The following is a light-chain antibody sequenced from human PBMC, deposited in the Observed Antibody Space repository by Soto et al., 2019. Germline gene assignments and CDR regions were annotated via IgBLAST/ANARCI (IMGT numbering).Light chain of an antibody. CDR1: HSVTTH. V-gene: IGKV3-11*01. J-gene: IGKJ5*01. Sequence: EIVLTQSPATLSLSPGERATLSCWASHSVTTHLAWFQQRPCQTPRLLIYDASTRAPGIPARFSGRGSGADFTLTISSLEPEDFAVYYCQQRSESITFGQGTRLEIK. CDR3: QQRSESIT. CDR2: DAS.